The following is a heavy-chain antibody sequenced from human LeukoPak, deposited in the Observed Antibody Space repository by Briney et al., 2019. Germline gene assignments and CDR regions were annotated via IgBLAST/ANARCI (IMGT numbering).Heavy chain of an antibody. D-gene: IGHD3-16*01. J-gene: IGHJ5*02. Sequence: ASVKVSCKASGYTFTGYYMHWVRQAPGQGLEWMGRINPNSGGTNYAQKFQGRVTMTRDTSISTAYMELSRLRSGDTAVYYCAREGFMSNWFDPWGQGTLVTVSS. V-gene: IGHV1-2*06. CDR3: AREGFMSNWFDP. CDR1: GYTFTGYY. CDR2: INPNSGGT.